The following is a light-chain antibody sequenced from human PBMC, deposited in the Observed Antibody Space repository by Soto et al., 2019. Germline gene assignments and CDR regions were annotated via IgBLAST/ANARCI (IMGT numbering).Light chain of an antibody. CDR2: TAS. J-gene: IGKJ1*01. V-gene: IGKV1-39*01. CDR3: QHYNSYSGA. Sequence: DIQMTKSPSSLSASVGDRVTITCLASHSISSYLNWYQQKPGKAPKVLIYTASTLQIGVPSRFSGSGSGTDFTLTISSLQPDDFATYYCQHYNSYSGAFGQGTKVDIK. CDR1: HSISSY.